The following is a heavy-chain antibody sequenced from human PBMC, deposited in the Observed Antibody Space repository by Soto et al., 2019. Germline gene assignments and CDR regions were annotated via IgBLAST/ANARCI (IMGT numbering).Heavy chain of an antibody. Sequence: ITLKESGPTLVKPTQTLTLTCTFSGFSLNTGGVVVGWVRQPRGNAMEWLALIYWDDDERYRPSLRSRLNNANDTLNNQLVLTMTNKDPEDTATYYCVRNWRYYGGDCYDGMDAWGQGTTVTVSS. V-gene: IGHV2-5*02. CDR1: GFSLNTGGVV. CDR3: VRNWRYYGGDCYDGMDA. D-gene: IGHD2-21*02. J-gene: IGHJ6*02. CDR2: IYWDDDE.